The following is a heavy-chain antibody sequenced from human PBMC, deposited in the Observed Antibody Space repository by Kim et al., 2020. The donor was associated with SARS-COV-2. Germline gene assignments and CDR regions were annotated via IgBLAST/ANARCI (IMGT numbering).Heavy chain of an antibody. V-gene: IGHV1-69*13. CDR1: GGTFSSYA. CDR2: IIPIFGTA. Sequence: SVKVSCKASGGTFSSYAISWVRQAPGQGLEWMGGIIPIFGTANYAQKFQGRVTITADESTSTAYMELSSLRSEDTAVYYCARGKKQWLRVSYFDYWGQGTLVTVSS. D-gene: IGHD5-12*01. J-gene: IGHJ4*02. CDR3: ARGKKQWLRVSYFDY.